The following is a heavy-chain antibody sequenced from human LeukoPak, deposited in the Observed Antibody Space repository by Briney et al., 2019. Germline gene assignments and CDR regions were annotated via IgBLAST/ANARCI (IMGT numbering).Heavy chain of an antibody. D-gene: IGHD3-22*01. Sequence: ASVKVSCKASGYTFTSYDINWVRQATGQGLEWMGWMNPNSGNTGYAQKFQGRVTITRNTSISTAYMELSSLRAEDTAVYYCAKGRRSQNYYDSSGYYYLVDYWGQGTLVTVSS. CDR2: MNPNSGNT. J-gene: IGHJ4*02. V-gene: IGHV1-8*03. CDR1: GYTFTSYD. CDR3: AKGRRSQNYYDSSGYYYLVDY.